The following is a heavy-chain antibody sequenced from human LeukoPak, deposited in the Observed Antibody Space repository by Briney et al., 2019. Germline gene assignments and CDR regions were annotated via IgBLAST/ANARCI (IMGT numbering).Heavy chain of an antibody. D-gene: IGHD3-22*01. V-gene: IGHV4-61*02. CDR1: GDSISSGSYY. CDR3: AREKIAYYDGSGRGWFDP. Sequence: SETLSLTCTVSGDSISSGSYYWSWIRQPAGKGLEWIGRIYTSGSTNYNPSLKSRVTISVDTPKNQFSLKLSSVTAADTAVYYCAREKIAYYDGSGRGWFDPWGQGTLVTVSS. CDR2: IYTSGST. J-gene: IGHJ5*02.